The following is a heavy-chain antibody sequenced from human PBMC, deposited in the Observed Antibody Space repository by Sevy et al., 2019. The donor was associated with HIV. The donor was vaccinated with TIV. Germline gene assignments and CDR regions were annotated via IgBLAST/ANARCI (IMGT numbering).Heavy chain of an antibody. V-gene: IGHV3-48*02. J-gene: IGHJ4*02. D-gene: IGHD2-15*01. CDR3: ASRGYCGGGSCYSGPNDY. CDR2: ISSSSGTR. CDR1: TFTFSSYG. Sequence: GGSLRLSCAASTFTFSSYGMHWVRQAPGKGLEWVSYISSSSGTRYYADSVKGRFTISRDNAKNSLFLQMNSLRDEDTAVYYCASRGYCGGGSCYSGPNDYWGQGTLVTVSS.